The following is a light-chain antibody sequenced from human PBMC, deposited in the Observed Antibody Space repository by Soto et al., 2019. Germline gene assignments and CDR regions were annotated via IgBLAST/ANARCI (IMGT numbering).Light chain of an antibody. J-gene: IGKJ2*01. CDR1: QSVSSSY. CDR2: GAS. CDR3: QQYGSSPYT. V-gene: IGKV3-20*01. Sequence: EIVLPQSPGTLSLSPGERATLYCRASQSVSSSYLAWYQQKPGQAPRLLIYGASSRSTGIPDRFIGSVSGTDFTLTISSLEPEDFAVYYCQQYGSSPYTFGQGTKLEIK.